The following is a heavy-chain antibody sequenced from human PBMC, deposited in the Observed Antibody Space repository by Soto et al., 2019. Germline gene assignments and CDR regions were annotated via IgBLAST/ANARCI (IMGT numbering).Heavy chain of an antibody. V-gene: IGHV3-30*18. J-gene: IGHJ4*02. CDR3: AKTLAGDPPPFDY. D-gene: IGHD2-21*02. Sequence: QVQLVESAGGVVQPGRSLRLSCAASGFTVSSYGMHWVRQAPGKGLEWVAVISYDGSNKYYADSVKGQFTISRDNSKNTLYLQMNSLRAEDTAVYYCAKTLAGDPPPFDYWGQGTLVTVSS. CDR1: GFTVSSYG. CDR2: ISYDGSNK.